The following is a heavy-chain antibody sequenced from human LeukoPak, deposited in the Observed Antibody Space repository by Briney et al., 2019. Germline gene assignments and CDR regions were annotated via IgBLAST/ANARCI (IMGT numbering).Heavy chain of an antibody. V-gene: IGHV1-18*01. CDR1: GYTFTSYG. CDR3: AREGSRVPAAQFDY. Sequence: ASVKVSCKASGYTFTSYGISWLRQAPGQGLEWMGWISAYNGNTNYAQKLQGRVTMTTDTSTSTAYMELRSLRSDDTAVYYCAREGSRVPAAQFDYWGQGTLVTVSS. J-gene: IGHJ4*02. D-gene: IGHD2-2*01. CDR2: ISAYNGNT.